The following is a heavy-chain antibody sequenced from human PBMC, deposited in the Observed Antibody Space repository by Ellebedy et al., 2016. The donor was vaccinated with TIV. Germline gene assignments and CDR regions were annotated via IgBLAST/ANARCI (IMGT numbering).Heavy chain of an antibody. J-gene: IGHJ5*02. CDR1: GFTFSSFG. CDR2: IWYDGSNK. CDR3: ARGQYSSGTNWFDP. Sequence: GESLKISCAASGFTFSSFGMHWVRQAPGKGLEWVAVIWYDGSNKYYADSVKGRFTISRDNSKNTLYLQMNSLRVEDTAVYYCARGQYSSGTNWFDPWGQGTLVTVSS. V-gene: IGHV3-33*01. D-gene: IGHD6-19*01.